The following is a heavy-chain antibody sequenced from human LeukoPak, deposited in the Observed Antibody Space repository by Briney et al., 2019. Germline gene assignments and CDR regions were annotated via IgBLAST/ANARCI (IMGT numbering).Heavy chain of an antibody. J-gene: IGHJ4*02. CDR3: ARTADDYGDYVTFDY. V-gene: IGHV4-59*08. Sequence: SETLSLTCTVSGGSLITYYWSWIRQPPGKGLEWIGYIHYSGSTNYNPSLKSRLIISVDTSKNQFSLKMRSVTAADTAVYYCARTADDYGDYVTFDYWGKGTLVTVSS. D-gene: IGHD4-17*01. CDR2: IHYSGST. CDR1: GGSLITYY.